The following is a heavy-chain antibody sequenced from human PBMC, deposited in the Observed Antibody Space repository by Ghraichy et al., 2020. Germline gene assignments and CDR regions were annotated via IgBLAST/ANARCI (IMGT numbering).Heavy chain of an antibody. D-gene: IGHD1-1*01. CDR2: ISGSGDDT. CDR3: ARDRTTGRVNSYDLGDY. J-gene: IGHJ4*02. CDR1: GFSFSSYA. V-gene: IGHV3-23*01. Sequence: GGSLRLSCAASGFSFSSYAMNWVRQASGKGLEWVAAISGSGDDTYYRESVRGRFTISRDNSKNTLYLQMNSLRADDTALYYCARDRTTGRVNSYDLGDYWGQGTLVTVSS.